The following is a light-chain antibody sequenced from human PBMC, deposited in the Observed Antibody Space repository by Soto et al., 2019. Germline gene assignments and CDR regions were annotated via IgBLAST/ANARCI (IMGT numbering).Light chain of an antibody. Sequence: DIQMTQSPSSLSASLGDIVTITFHSIQDINNYVNWYQQKPGRAPKLLIYDASNLEAGVPSRFRGSGSGTDFTFTISRLQPEDIATYYCQQYENLPTFGQGTRLEIK. V-gene: IGKV1-33*01. CDR2: DAS. CDR3: QQYENLPT. J-gene: IGKJ5*01. CDR1: QDINNY.